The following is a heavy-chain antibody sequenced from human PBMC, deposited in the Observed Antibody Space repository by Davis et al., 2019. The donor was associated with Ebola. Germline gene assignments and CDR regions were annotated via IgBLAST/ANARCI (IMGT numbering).Heavy chain of an antibody. V-gene: IGHV3-48*04. J-gene: IGHJ4*02. CDR3: ARDSHYYDSSGYGVSFDY. CDR1: GFTFSSYS. D-gene: IGHD3-22*01. CDR2: ISSNSGTI. Sequence: GESLKISCAASGFTFSSYSMHWVRQAPGKGLEWVSHISSNSGTIYYADSVKGRFTISRDNAKNSLYLQMNSLRAEDTAVYYCARDSHYYDSSGYGVSFDYWGQGTLVTVSS.